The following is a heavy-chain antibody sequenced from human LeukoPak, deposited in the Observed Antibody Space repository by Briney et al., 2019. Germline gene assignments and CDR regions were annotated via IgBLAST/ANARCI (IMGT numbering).Heavy chain of an antibody. J-gene: IGHJ4*02. CDR1: EFIFSSYS. Sequence: GGSLRLSCAASEFIFSSYSMNWVRQAPGKGLEWISYITSSSSSMYYADSVKGRFTISRDNAKNSLYLQMNSLRAEDTAVYYCARVSGSYGDSAYWGQGTLVTVSS. CDR3: ARVSGSYGDSAY. V-gene: IGHV3-48*04. D-gene: IGHD1-26*01. CDR2: ITSSSSSM.